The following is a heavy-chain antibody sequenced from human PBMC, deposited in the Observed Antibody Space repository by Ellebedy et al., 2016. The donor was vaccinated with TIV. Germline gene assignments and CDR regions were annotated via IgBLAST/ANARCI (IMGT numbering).Heavy chain of an antibody. CDR2: INKDGSEN. J-gene: IGHJ4*02. Sequence: PGGSLRLSCAGAGFTFSFYWMSWVSQAPGKGPEWVANINKDGSENFYVESLKARFTISRDNAKNALYMQMNSLRAEVTALYYCASPPGVVALWGQGTLVTVSS. D-gene: IGHD3-10*01. CDR1: GFTFSFYW. V-gene: IGHV3-7*03. CDR3: ASPPGVVAL.